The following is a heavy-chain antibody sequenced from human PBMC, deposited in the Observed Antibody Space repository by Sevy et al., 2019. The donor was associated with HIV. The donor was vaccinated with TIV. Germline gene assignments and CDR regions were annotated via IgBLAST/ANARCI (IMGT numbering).Heavy chain of an antibody. Sequence: GGSLRLSCVASGFIFDDYGMHWVRQAPGKGLEWVALISHDGGKKYYADSVRGRFTISRDNSKNTLYLQMNTLRRDDTAAYFCTKDPPGYGDYAYGMDVWGQGTTVTVSS. CDR2: ISHDGGKK. CDR3: TKDPPGYGDYAYGMDV. D-gene: IGHD5-18*01. V-gene: IGHV3-30*18. J-gene: IGHJ6*02. CDR1: GFIFDDYG.